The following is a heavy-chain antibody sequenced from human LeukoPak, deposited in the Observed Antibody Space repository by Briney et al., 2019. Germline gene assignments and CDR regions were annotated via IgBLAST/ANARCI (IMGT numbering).Heavy chain of an antibody. CDR3: ARDRQVVVPAAREFWFDY. CDR1: GFTFSSYA. CDR2: ISYDGSNK. Sequence: PGRSLRLSCAASGFTFSSYAMHWVRQAPGKGLEWVAVISYDGSNKYYADSVKGRFTISRDNSKNTLYLQMNSLRAEDTAVYYCARDRQVVVPAAREFWFDYWGQGTLVTVSS. V-gene: IGHV3-30-3*01. D-gene: IGHD2-2*01. J-gene: IGHJ4*02.